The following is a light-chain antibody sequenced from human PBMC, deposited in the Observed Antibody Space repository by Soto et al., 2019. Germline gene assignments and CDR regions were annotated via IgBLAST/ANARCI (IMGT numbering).Light chain of an antibody. CDR3: MQSKDLPLT. J-gene: IGKJ4*01. Sequence: DIVMTQTPLSLSVTPGQPASISCKSSQSLVHANGKTYLSWYLQKPGQPPQLLIDEVSNRFSGVPDRLTGSGSGTDFTLKISRVEAEDVGIYYCMQSKDLPLTFGRGTKVEI. CDR2: EVS. V-gene: IGKV2D-29*01. CDR1: QSLVHANGKTY.